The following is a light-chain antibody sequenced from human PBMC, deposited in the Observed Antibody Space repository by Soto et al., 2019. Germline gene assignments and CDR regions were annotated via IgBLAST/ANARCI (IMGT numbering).Light chain of an antibody. CDR2: AAS. V-gene: IGKV1D-8*01. CDR3: QQYYSFPPT. Sequence: VIWMTQSPSLLSASTGDRVTISCRISQGISSYLAWYQQKPGKAPELLIYAASTLQSGVPSRFSGSGSGTDFTLTISCLRSEDFETYYCQQYYSFPPTFGQGTKVDIK. J-gene: IGKJ1*01. CDR1: QGISSY.